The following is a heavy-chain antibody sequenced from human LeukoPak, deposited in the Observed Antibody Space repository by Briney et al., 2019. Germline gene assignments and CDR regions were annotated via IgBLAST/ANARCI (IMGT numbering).Heavy chain of an antibody. D-gene: IGHD3-22*01. V-gene: IGHV3-48*02. CDR3: ARDSYYYDSSGYYLGYYYMDV. J-gene: IGHJ6*03. CDR2: ISSSSSSI. CDR1: GFTFNSYS. Sequence: PGGSVTLSCSASGFTFNSYSMNWVRQAPGKGLEGVSYISSSSSSIYYADSVKGRFTISRDNAKNSLYLQMNILRDEDTAVYYCARDSYYYDSSGYYLGYYYMDVWGKATTVTVSS.